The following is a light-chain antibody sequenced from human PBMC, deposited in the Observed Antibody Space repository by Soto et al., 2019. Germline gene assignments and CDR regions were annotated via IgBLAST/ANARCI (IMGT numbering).Light chain of an antibody. V-gene: IGLV1-51*01. CDR2: ENS. CDR1: SSNIENNY. Sequence: QSVLTQPPSVSAAPGQKVTISCSGSSSNIENNYVFWYQQLPETAPKLLIYENSKQPSGIPDRFSASKSGASATLGITGLQTGDEADYYCGTWDNSLSGNWVFGGGTQLTVL. CDR3: GTWDNSLSGNWV. J-gene: IGLJ3*02.